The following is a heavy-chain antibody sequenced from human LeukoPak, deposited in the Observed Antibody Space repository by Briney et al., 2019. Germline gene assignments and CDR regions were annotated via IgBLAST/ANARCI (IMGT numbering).Heavy chain of an antibody. CDR1: GFTFSSYA. D-gene: IGHD6-13*01. J-gene: IGHJ4*02. CDR2: ISYDGSNK. CDR3: AKRGSSWDFDF. Sequence: GGSLRLSCAASGFTFSSYAMHWVRQAPGKGLEWVAAISYDGSNKYYADSVKGRFTISRDNSKNTLYLHMNSLRAEDTAVYYCAKRGSSWDFDFWGQGTLVTVSS. V-gene: IGHV3-30-3*01.